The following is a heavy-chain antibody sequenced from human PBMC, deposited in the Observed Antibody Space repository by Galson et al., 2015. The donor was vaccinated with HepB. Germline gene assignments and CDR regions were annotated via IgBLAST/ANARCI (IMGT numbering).Heavy chain of an antibody. V-gene: IGHV3-7*03. CDR3: ARRISLVRGIITKPYYYYGMDV. J-gene: IGHJ6*02. Sequence: SLRLSCAASGFTFSSYWMNWVRQAPGKGLELVANINQDGSSTYYVDSVKGRVTISRDNAKDSVYLQLDSLRAEDTAVYYCARRISLVRGIITKPYYYYGMDVWGQGTTVTVAS. CDR1: GFTFSSYW. D-gene: IGHD3-10*01. CDR2: INQDGSST.